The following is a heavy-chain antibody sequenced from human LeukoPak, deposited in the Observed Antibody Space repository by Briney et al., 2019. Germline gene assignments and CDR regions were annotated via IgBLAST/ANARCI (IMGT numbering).Heavy chain of an antibody. CDR1: GFPFSGYW. Sequence: PGXSLRLSCAASGFPFSGYWMDWVRQAPGKGMEWVAKIKEEGSERYYADSVKGRVTISRDNANTSLYLQMNSLRAEDTAVYYCSRSLDYLGQGALVTVSS. CDR3: SRSLDY. CDR2: IKEEGSER. V-gene: IGHV3-7*01. J-gene: IGHJ4*02.